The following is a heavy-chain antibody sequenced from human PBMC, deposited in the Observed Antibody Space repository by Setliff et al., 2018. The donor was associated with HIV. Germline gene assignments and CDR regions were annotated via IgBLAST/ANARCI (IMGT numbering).Heavy chain of an antibody. CDR1: GGSISRSSHH. Sequence: PSETLSLTCTVSGGSISRSSHHWGWIRQPPGKGLEWIGALSSNGNSYYNPSLKSRVTISADTSKSQFSLKLTSVTAADTAAYFCARVSTDYVWGSFLSSGPYYFDFWGQGALVTVSS. D-gene: IGHD3-16*01. V-gene: IGHV4-39*07. CDR2: LSSNGNS. CDR3: ARVSTDYVWGSFLSSGPYYFDF. J-gene: IGHJ4*02.